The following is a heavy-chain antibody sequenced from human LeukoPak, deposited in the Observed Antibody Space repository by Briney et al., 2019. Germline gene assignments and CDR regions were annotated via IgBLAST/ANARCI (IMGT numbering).Heavy chain of an antibody. J-gene: IGHJ5*02. Sequence: GGSLRLSCAASGFTFSSYSMNWVRQAPGKGLEWVSYIRSSSSTIYYADSVKGRFTISRDNAKNSLYLQMNSLRDEDTAVYYCARGPEVLPAATFCWFDPWGQGTLVTVSS. CDR3: ARGPEVLPAATFCWFDP. CDR2: IRSSSSTI. D-gene: IGHD2-2*01. CDR1: GFTFSSYS. V-gene: IGHV3-48*02.